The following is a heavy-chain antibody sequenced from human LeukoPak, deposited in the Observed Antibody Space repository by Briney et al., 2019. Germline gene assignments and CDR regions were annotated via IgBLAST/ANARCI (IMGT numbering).Heavy chain of an antibody. V-gene: IGHV4-59*01. D-gene: IGHD1-26*01. Sequence: SETLSLTCAVSGGSISRYYWSWIRQPPGKGLEWLGYISYSGSTNYNPSLKSRVTISVDTSKNQFSLKLSSVTAADTAVYYCARWVGATVFDYWGQGTLVTVSS. CDR2: ISYSGST. J-gene: IGHJ4*02. CDR1: GGSISRYY. CDR3: ARWVGATVFDY.